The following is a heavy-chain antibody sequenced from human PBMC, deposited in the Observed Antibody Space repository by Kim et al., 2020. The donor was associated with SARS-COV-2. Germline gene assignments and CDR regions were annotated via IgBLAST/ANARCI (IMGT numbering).Heavy chain of an antibody. CDR2: INHSGST. V-gene: IGHV4-34*01. Sequence: SETLSLTCAVYGGSFSGYYWSWIRQPPGKGLEWIGEINHSGSTNYNPSLKSRVTISVDTSKNQFSLKLSSVTAADTAVYYCARGRFWSGSGGFDYWGQGTLVTVSS. CDR1: GGSFSGYY. J-gene: IGHJ4*02. CDR3: ARGRFWSGSGGFDY. D-gene: IGHD3-3*01.